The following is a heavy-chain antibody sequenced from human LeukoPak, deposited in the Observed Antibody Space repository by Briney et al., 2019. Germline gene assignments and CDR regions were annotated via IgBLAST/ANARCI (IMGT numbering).Heavy chain of an antibody. V-gene: IGHV3-13*01. J-gene: IGHJ4*02. D-gene: IGHD1-26*01. CDR3: ARQKQSHGNFDY. CDR1: GFTVSSYA. CDR2: LGIAGDT. Sequence: GGSLRLSCAASGFTVSSYAMHWVRQPIGKGQEWVSALGIAGDTFYPGSVKGRFTISRENAKNSLYLQMNSLRAEDTAMYYCARQKQSHGNFDYWGQGTLVTVSS.